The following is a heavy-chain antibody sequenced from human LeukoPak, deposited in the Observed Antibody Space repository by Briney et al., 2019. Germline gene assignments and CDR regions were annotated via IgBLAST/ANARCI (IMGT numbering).Heavy chain of an antibody. CDR2: INSDGGTT. CDR3: AISRYSGTSLDY. V-gene: IGHV3-74*01. CDR1: GVTFSSYW. J-gene: IGHJ4*02. D-gene: IGHD1-26*01. Sequence: GGSLRLSCAASGVTFSSYWMHWVRQAPGKGLVWVSRINSDGGTTTYADSVKGRFTISRDNAKSTLYLQMNSLRIEDTAVYYCAISRYSGTSLDYWGQGSLVTVPS.